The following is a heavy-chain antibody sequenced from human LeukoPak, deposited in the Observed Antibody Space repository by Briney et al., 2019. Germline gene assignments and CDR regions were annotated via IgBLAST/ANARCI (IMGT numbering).Heavy chain of an antibody. V-gene: IGHV1-18*01. CDR3: AREGLGYPSDY. J-gene: IGHJ4*02. CDR2: ISAYNGNT. CDR1: GYTFTSYG. Sequence: ASVKVSCKASGYTFTSYGISWVRQAPGQGLEWMGWISAYNGNTNYAQKLQGRVTMTTDTSTSTACMELRSLRSDDTAVYYCAREGLGYPSDYWGQGTLVTVSS. D-gene: IGHD2-15*01.